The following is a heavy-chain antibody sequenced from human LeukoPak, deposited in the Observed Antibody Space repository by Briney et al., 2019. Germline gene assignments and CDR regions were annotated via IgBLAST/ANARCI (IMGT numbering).Heavy chain of an antibody. D-gene: IGHD6-13*01. CDR2: IYYSGST. CDR3: ARDQEIAAAGDAGWFDP. V-gene: IGHV4-59*01. J-gene: IGHJ5*02. CDR1: GGSISSYY. Sequence: SETLSLTCTVSGGSISSYYWSWIRQPPGKGLEWIGYIYYSGSTNYNPSLKSRVTISVDTSKNRFSLKLSSVTAADTAVYYCARDQEIAAAGDAGWFDPWGQGTLVTVSS.